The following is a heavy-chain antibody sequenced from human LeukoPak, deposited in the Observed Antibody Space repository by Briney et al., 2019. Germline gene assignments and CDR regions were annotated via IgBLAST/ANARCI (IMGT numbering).Heavy chain of an antibody. D-gene: IGHD3-10*01. J-gene: IGHJ4*02. Sequence: PSETLSLTCTVSGGSIRSSDYYWGWIRQSPGKGLEWLGTIYYSGRTYYNPSLKSRLIMSADTSKNQFSLRLTSVTAADTAVYYCARGGGSYGSGSYYKRFDYWGQGTLVTVSS. CDR3: ARGGGSYGSGSYYKRFDY. CDR1: GGSIRSSDYY. CDR2: IYYSGRT. V-gene: IGHV4-39*01.